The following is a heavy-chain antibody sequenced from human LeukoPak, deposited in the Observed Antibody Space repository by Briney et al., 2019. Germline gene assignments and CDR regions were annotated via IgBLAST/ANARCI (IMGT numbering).Heavy chain of an antibody. D-gene: IGHD2-2*01. CDR2: INPNSGGT. V-gene: IGHV1-2*02. CDR1: GYTFTGYY. J-gene: IGHJ6*03. Sequence: ASVKVSCKASGYTFTGYYMHWVRQAPGQGLEWMGWINPNSGGTNYAQKFQGRVTMTRDTSISTAYMELSRLRAEDTAVYYCAKLGSSTSSLYYYYYMDVWGKGTTVTISS. CDR3: AKLGSSTSSLYYYYYMDV.